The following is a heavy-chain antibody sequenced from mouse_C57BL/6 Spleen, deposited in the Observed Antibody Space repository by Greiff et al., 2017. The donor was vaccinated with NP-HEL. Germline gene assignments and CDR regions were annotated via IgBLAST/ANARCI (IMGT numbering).Heavy chain of an antibody. D-gene: IGHD4-1*01. Sequence: VQLQQSGAELVKPGASVKISCKASGYAFSSYWMNWVKQRPGKGLEWIGQIYPGDGDTNYNGKFKGKATLTADKSSSTAYMQLSSLTSEDSAVYFCARLRLGGFYYAMDYWGQGTSVTVSS. CDR3: ARLRLGGFYYAMDY. CDR1: GYAFSSYW. CDR2: IYPGDGDT. V-gene: IGHV1-80*01. J-gene: IGHJ4*01.